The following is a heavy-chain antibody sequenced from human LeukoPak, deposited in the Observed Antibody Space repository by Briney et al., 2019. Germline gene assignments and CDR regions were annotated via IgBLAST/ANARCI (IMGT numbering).Heavy chain of an antibody. CDR1: GGSISGSSYY. CDR2: IYYSGST. Sequence: SETLSLTCTVSGGSISGSSYYWGWIRQPPGKGLEWIGSIYYSGSTYYNPSLKSRVTISVDTSKNQFSLKLSSVTAADTAVYYCARVVQVGIADLWGRGTLVTVSS. J-gene: IGHJ2*01. CDR3: ARVVQVGIADL. D-gene: IGHD6-13*01. V-gene: IGHV4-39*07.